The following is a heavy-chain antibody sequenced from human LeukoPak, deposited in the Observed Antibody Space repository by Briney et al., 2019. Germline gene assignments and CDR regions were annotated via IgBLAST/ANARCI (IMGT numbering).Heavy chain of an antibody. CDR2: IKQDGSEQ. D-gene: IGHD6-13*01. V-gene: IGHV3-7*04. CDR3: ARGIVAVGNLDY. J-gene: IGHJ4*02. Sequence: GGSLRLSCAASGFTFTTYWMGWVRQAPGKGLEWVANIKQDGSEQYYVDSVKGRFTISRDNAKNSLYLQMNSLRAEDTAVYYCARGIVAVGNLDYWGQGTLVTVSS. CDR1: GFTFTTYW.